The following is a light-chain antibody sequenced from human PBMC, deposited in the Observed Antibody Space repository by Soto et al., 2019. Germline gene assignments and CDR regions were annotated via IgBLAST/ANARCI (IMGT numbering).Light chain of an antibody. CDR1: QTISTY. Sequence: DLQMTQSPSSLSASVGDRVTITCRASQTISTYLNWYQQIPGKAPNLLIYDASNLQNGVPSRFSGSGSGTDFTLTISRLQPEEFATYYCQKSSSIPYTFGQGTKLEIK. J-gene: IGKJ2*01. CDR2: DAS. V-gene: IGKV1-39*01. CDR3: QKSSSIPYT.